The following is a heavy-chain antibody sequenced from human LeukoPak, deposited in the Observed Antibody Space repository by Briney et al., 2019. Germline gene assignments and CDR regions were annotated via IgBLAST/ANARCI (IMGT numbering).Heavy chain of an antibody. V-gene: IGHV4-4*09. D-gene: IGHD4-23*01. CDR2: IYTSGST. CDR1: GGSISSYY. Sequence: SETLSLTCTVSGGSISSYYWSWIRQPPGKGLEWLGSIYTSGSTNYNPSLKSRVTISIDTSKNQFSLKLSSVTAADTAIYYCASETGGGNFDYWGQGTLVTVSS. CDR3: ASETGGGNFDY. J-gene: IGHJ4*02.